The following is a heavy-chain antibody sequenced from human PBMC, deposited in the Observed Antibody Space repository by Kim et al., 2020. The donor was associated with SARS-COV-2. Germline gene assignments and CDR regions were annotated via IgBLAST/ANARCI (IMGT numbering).Heavy chain of an antibody. CDR1: GFTFNSYA. V-gene: IGHV3-23*01. Sequence: GGSLRLSCAASGFTFNSYAMSWVRQAPGKGLEWVSVTSSSSDSTYYADSVKGRFTISRDNSNNTLYLQMNSLRADDTAIYYCAKGRSGSINSCYNYWGQG. D-gene: IGHD2-2*01. CDR3: AKGRSGSINSCYNY. CDR2: TSSSSDST. J-gene: IGHJ4*02.